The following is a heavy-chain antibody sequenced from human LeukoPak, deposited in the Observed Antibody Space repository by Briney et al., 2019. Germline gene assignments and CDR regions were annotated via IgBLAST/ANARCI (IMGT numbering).Heavy chain of an antibody. Sequence: GGSLRLSCAASGFTFSSYAMSWVRQTPANGLEWVSSITGDGVTTYYADSVKGRFTISRDNSKNILFLQMNSLGAEDSASYFCAKERRRVDTSMIRSYYFDYWGQGTPVTVSS. D-gene: IGHD3-16*01. V-gene: IGHV3-23*01. CDR3: AKERRRVDTSMIRSYYFDY. J-gene: IGHJ4*02. CDR2: ITGDGVTT. CDR1: GFTFSSYA.